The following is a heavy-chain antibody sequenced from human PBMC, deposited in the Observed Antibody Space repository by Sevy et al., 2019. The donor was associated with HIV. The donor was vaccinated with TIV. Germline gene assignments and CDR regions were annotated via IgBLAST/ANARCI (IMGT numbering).Heavy chain of an antibody. CDR2: IKRDGSEK. CDR1: GFTFSSYW. CDR3: ARDCSSASCLWGMDV. V-gene: IGHV3-7*03. Sequence: GGSLRLSCAASGFTFSSYWMSWVRQAPGKGLEWVANIKRDGSEKYYVDSVKGRFTISRDNAKNSLYLQMNSLRAEDTAVYYFARDCSSASCLWGMDVWGQGTTVTVSS. J-gene: IGHJ6*02. D-gene: IGHD2-2*01.